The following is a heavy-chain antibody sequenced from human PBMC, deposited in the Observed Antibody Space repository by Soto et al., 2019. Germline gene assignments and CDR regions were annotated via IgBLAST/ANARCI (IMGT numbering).Heavy chain of an antibody. Sequence: PGGSLRLSWAASRFTFSSYWMHWVRQAPGKGLVWVSRINSDGSDTGYADSVKGRFTISRDNAKNTLYLQMNSLRAEDTAVYYCAREGMGFSNWFDPSGQGTLVTVSS. D-gene: IGHD2-8*01. CDR3: AREGMGFSNWFDP. CDR1: RFTFSSYW. V-gene: IGHV3-74*01. CDR2: INSDGSDT. J-gene: IGHJ5*02.